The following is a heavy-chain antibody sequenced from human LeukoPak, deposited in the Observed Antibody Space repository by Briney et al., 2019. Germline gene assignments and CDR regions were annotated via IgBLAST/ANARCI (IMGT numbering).Heavy chain of an antibody. CDR1: GVSISSSNSY. Sequence: ETLSLTCTVSGVSISSSNSYWGWIRQPPGKGLEWVGRIKSRTDGGTSDYAAPVKGRFTISRDDSKNTLYLQMNSLKTEDTAVYYCTRDQTPYYWGQGTLVTVSS. V-gene: IGHV3-15*01. J-gene: IGHJ4*02. CDR2: IKSRTDGGTS. CDR3: TRDQTPYY.